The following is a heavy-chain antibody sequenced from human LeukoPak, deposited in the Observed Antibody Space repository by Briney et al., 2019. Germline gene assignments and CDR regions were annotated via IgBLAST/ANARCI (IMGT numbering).Heavy chain of an antibody. CDR3: ASFPYYYGSGSYYKDSDY. CDR2: INHSGGT. D-gene: IGHD3-10*01. J-gene: IGHJ4*02. Sequence: SETLSLTCAVYGGSFSGDYWSWIRQPPGKGLEWIGEINHSGGTNYNPSLKSRVTISVDTSKSQFSLNLSSVTAADTAVYYCASFPYYYGSGSYYKDSDYWGQGTLVTVSS. V-gene: IGHV4-34*01. CDR1: GGSFSGDY.